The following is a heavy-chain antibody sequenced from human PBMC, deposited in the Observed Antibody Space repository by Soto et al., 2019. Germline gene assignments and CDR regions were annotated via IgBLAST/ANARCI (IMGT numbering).Heavy chain of an antibody. CDR2: INHSGST. Sequence: PSETLSLTCAVYGGSFSGYYWSWIRQPPGKGLEWIGEINHSGSTNYNPSLKSRVTISVDTSKNQFSLKLSSVTAADTAVYYCARKVGATTLDTYFDYWGQGTLVTVSS. CDR3: ARKVGATTLDTYFDY. D-gene: IGHD1-26*01. V-gene: IGHV4-34*01. CDR1: GGSFSGYY. J-gene: IGHJ4*02.